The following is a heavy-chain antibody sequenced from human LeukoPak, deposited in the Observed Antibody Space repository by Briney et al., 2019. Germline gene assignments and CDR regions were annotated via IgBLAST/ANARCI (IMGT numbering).Heavy chain of an antibody. CDR2: IYYSGST. D-gene: IGHD2-2*01. J-gene: IGHJ4*02. V-gene: IGHV4-59*12. CDR3: ATSRIVVVPAANYDSSGYRDY. CDR1: GGSISSYY. Sequence: SETLSLTCTVSGGSISSYYWSWIRQPPGKGLEWIGYIYYSGSTNYNPSLKSRVTISVDTSKNQFSLKLSSVTAADTAVYYCATSRIVVVPAANYDSSGYRDYWGQGTLVTVSS.